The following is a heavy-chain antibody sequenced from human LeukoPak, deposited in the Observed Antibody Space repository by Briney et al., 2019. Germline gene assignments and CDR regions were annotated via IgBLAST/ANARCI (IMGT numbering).Heavy chain of an antibody. V-gene: IGHV4-39*07. J-gene: IGHJ5*02. CDR1: GGSISSSSYY. Sequence: SETLSLTCTVSGGSISSSSYYWGWIRQPPRKGLEWIGSIYYSGSTYYNPSLKSQVTISVDTSKNQFSLKLSSVTAADTAVYYCAALSDSSGYSNHHWGQGTLVTVSS. CDR3: AALSDSSGYSNHH. CDR2: IYYSGST. D-gene: IGHD3-22*01.